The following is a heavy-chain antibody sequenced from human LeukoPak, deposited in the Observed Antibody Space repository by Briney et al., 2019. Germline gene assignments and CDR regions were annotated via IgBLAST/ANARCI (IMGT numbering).Heavy chain of an antibody. CDR3: ARVLTRKSFNFDY. CDR2: INPNSGGT. J-gene: IGHJ4*02. D-gene: IGHD1-14*01. V-gene: IGHV1-2*02. Sequence: ASVKVSCKASGYTFTGYYMHWVRHAPGQGLEWMGWINPNSGGTNYAQKFQGRVTMTRDTSISTAYMELSRLRSDDTAVYYCARVLTRKSFNFDYWGQGTLVTVSS. CDR1: GYTFTGYY.